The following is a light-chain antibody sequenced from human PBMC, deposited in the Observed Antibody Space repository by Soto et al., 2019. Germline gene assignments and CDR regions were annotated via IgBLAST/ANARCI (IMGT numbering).Light chain of an antibody. CDR3: QQSSTT. CDR1: QNVNYY. V-gene: IGKV3-11*01. CDR2: EAS. Sequence: ETVLTQSPATLSLSPGERATLSCRASQNVNYYLAWYQQKPGQVPRLLIYEASNRATGIPARFSASGSGTDFTLTISSLEPEDSAVYYCQQSSTTFGQGTRLEIK. J-gene: IGKJ5*01.